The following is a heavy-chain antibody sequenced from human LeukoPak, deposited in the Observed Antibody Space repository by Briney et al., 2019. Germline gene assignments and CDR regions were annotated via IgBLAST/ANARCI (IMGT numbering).Heavy chain of an antibody. CDR2: INHSGST. CDR1: GGSFSGYY. J-gene: IGHJ3*02. Sequence: SETLSLTCAVYGGSFSGYYWSWIRQPPGKGLEWIGEINHSGSTNYNPSLKSRVTISVDTSKNQFSLKLSSVTAADTAVYYCARSQYYYDSSGYYYWRAFDIWGQGTMGTVSS. CDR3: ARSQYYYDSSGYYYWRAFDI. V-gene: IGHV4-34*01. D-gene: IGHD3-22*01.